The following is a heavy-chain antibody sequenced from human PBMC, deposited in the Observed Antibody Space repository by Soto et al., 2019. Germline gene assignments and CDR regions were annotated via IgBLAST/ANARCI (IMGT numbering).Heavy chain of an antibody. CDR2: ISASGGGT. D-gene: IGHD6-6*01. V-gene: IGHV3-23*01. CDR1: GFTFSSYA. CDR3: AKALGSSSFYGMDV. J-gene: IGHJ6*02. Sequence: GSLRLSCAASGFTFSSYAMTWVRQAPGKGLEWVSAISASGGGTYYADSVKGRFTISRDNSKNTLYLQMNSLRAEDTAVFYCAKALGSSSFYGMDVWGQGTTVTVSS.